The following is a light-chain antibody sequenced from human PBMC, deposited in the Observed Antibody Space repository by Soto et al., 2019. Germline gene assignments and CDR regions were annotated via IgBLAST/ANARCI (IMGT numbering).Light chain of an antibody. V-gene: IGLV2-8*01. CDR1: SSDIGGYNY. J-gene: IGLJ3*02. CDR3: TSYAGSNNLV. CDR2: EFS. Sequence: QSVLTQPPSATWSPGQSVTISCTGTSSDIGGYNYVSWYQPHPGKAPNLILYEFSMRPSGVPDRFSGSKSGNTASLTVSGLQAEDEADYYGTSYAGSNNLVFAGGTKLTVL.